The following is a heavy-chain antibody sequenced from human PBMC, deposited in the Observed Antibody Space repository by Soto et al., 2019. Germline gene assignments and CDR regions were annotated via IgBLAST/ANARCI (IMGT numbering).Heavy chain of an antibody. J-gene: IGHJ4*02. Sequence: PGGSLRLSCAASGFTFSNAGMNCVRLAPGKGLEWVGRIKSKTDGGTTDYAAPVKGRFTISRDDSKNTLYLQMNSLKTEDTAVYYCTTGIAVAIWDYDSSGPGGYFDYWGQGTLVTVSS. CDR1: GFTFSNAG. V-gene: IGHV3-15*07. CDR2: IKSKTDGGTT. CDR3: TTGIAVAIWDYDSSGPGGYFDY. D-gene: IGHD3-22*01.